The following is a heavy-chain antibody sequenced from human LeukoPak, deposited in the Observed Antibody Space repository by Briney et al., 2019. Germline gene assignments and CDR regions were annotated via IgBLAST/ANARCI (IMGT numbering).Heavy chain of an antibody. D-gene: IGHD3-10*01. Sequence: GGSLRLSCAASGFTFSSYGMHWVRQAPGKGLEWVAFIRYDGSNKYYADSVKGRFTISRDNSKNTLYLQMNSLRAEDTAVYYCATKRSPDYYGSGSPEDAFDIWGQGTMVTVSS. CDR2: IRYDGSNK. V-gene: IGHV3-30*02. J-gene: IGHJ3*02. CDR3: ATKRSPDYYGSGSPEDAFDI. CDR1: GFTFSSYG.